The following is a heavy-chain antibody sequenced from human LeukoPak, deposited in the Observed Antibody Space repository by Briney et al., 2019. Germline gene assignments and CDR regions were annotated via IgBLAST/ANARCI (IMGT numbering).Heavy chain of an antibody. V-gene: IGHV4-30-4*08. CDR1: GGSISSGDYY. J-gene: IGHJ5*02. Sequence: PSQTLSLTCTVSGGSISSGDYYWSWIRQPPGKGREWIGYIYYSGSTYYNPSLKSRVTISVDTSKNQFSLKLSSVTAADTAVYYCARGDSSGYYTTSNWFDPWGQGTLVTVSS. CDR3: ARGDSSGYYTTSNWFDP. CDR2: IYYSGST. D-gene: IGHD3-22*01.